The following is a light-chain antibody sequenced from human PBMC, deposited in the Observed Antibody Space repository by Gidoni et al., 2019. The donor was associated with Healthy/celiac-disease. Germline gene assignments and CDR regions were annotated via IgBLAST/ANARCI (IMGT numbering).Light chain of an antibody. Sequence: QSALTQPASVSGSPGQSITISCTGTSSDVGGYNYVSWYQQHPGKAPKLMIYEVSTRPSGVSNRFSGSKSGYTASLTISGLQAEDEADYYCSSYTSSSTNWVFGGGTKLTVL. J-gene: IGLJ3*02. V-gene: IGLV2-14*01. CDR3: SSYTSSSTNWV. CDR1: SSDVGGYNY. CDR2: EVS.